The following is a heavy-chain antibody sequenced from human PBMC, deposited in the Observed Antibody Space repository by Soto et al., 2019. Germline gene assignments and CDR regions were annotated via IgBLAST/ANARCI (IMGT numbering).Heavy chain of an antibody. CDR2: INHGGST. Sequence: SETLSLTCAVYGGSFSGYYWSWIRQPPGKGLEWIGEINHGGSTNYNPSLKSRVTISVDTSKNQFSLKLSSVTAADTAVYYCARVSRDIVVVPAAIWDYYYYYYMDVWGKGTTVTVSS. D-gene: IGHD2-2*01. CDR1: GGSFSGYY. CDR3: ARVSRDIVVVPAAIWDYYYYYYMDV. J-gene: IGHJ6*03. V-gene: IGHV4-34*01.